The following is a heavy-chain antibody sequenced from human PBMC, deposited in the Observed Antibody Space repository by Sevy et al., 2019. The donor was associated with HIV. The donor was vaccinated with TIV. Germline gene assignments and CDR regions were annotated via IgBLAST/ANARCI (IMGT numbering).Heavy chain of an antibody. V-gene: IGHV1-24*01. J-gene: IGHJ6*02. CDR2: FDPEDGET. CDR1: GYTLTELS. Sequence: ASVKVSCKVSGYTLTELSMHWVRQAPGKGLEWMGGFDPEDGETIYAQKFQGRVTMTEETSTDTAYMELSSLRSEDTAVYYCATCQYYYGSGSYPKYYYYYGMDVWGQGTTVTVSS. CDR3: ATCQYYYGSGSYPKYYYYYGMDV. D-gene: IGHD3-10*01.